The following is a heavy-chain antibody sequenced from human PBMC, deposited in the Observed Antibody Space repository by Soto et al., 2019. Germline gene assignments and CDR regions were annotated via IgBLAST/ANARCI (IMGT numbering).Heavy chain of an antibody. Sequence: QVHLVQSGAEVKKPGASVKVSCKASGYTFTSYGITWVRQAPGQGLEWMGWISAHNGNTDYAQKVQGRVIVTRDTSTRTADMELRSLRSDDTAVYYCARGRYGDYGGQGSLVTVSS. CDR3: ARGRYGDY. D-gene: IGHD1-1*01. J-gene: IGHJ4*02. CDR2: ISAHNGNT. V-gene: IGHV1-18*01. CDR1: GYTFTSYG.